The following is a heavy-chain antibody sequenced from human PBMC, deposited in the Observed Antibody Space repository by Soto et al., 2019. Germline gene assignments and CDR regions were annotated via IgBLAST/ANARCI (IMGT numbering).Heavy chain of an antibody. V-gene: IGHV6-1*01. CDR1: GDSVSSNSAA. J-gene: IGHJ6*02. D-gene: IGHD3-10*01. Sequence: PSQTLSLTCAISGDSVSSNSAAWNWIRQSPSRGLEWLGRTYYRSKWYNDYAVSVKSRITINPDTSKNQFSLQLNSVTPEDTAVYYCARLAMVRGVPTYGMDVWGQGTTVTVSS. CDR2: TYYRSKWYN. CDR3: ARLAMVRGVPTYGMDV.